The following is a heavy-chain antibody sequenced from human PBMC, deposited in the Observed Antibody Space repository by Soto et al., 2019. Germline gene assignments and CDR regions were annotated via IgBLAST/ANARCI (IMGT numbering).Heavy chain of an antibody. CDR3: ARGQRFSDWFDP. D-gene: IGHD3-3*01. J-gene: IGHJ5*02. CDR2: VYTSGGT. Sequence: TLSLTCTVSGGSMNSYYWTWIRQPAGKGLEWIGRVYTSGGTHYNPSLKSRVTISVDTSKNQFSLRLISVTDADTAVYYCARGQRFSDWFDPWGQGTLVTVSS. V-gene: IGHV4-4*07. CDR1: GGSMNSYY.